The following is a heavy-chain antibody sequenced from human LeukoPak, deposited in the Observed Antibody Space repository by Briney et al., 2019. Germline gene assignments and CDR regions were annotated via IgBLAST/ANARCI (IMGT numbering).Heavy chain of an antibody. CDR2: IDWDDDK. J-gene: IGHJ4*02. V-gene: IGHV2-70*11. CDR3: ARIVSNYDKPYYFDY. Sequence: SGPALVKPTQTLTLTCTFSGFSLSTSGMCVSWIRQPPGKALEWLARIDWDDDKYYSTSLKTRLTISKDTSKNQVVLTMTNMDPVDTATYYCARIVSNYDKPYYFDYWGQGTLVTVSS. CDR1: GFSLSTSGMC. D-gene: IGHD4-11*01.